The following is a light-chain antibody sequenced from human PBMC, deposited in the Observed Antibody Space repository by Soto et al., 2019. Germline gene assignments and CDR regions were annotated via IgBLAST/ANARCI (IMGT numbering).Light chain of an antibody. Sequence: QSVLTQPPSVSGSPGQSVTISCTGTSGDVGTYNRVSWYQQPPGTAPKLMIYEVTNRPSGVPDRFSGSKSGNTASLTISGLQAEDEDDYYCSSYTSSTTVVFGGGTKLTVL. CDR2: EVT. J-gene: IGLJ2*01. CDR1: SGDVGTYNR. V-gene: IGLV2-18*02. CDR3: SSYTSSTTVV.